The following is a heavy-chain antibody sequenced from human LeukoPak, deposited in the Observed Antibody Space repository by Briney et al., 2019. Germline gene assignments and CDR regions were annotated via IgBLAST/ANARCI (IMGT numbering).Heavy chain of an antibody. Sequence: SVKVSCKASGGTFSSYAISWVRQAPGQGLEWMGGIIPIFGTANYAQKFQGRVTITADESTSTAYMELSSLRSEDTAVYYCARPLFRFLEWSYRSYYYYYMDVWGKGTTVTVSS. CDR3: ARPLFRFLEWSYRSYYYYYMDV. J-gene: IGHJ6*03. D-gene: IGHD3-3*01. CDR2: IIPIFGTA. CDR1: GGTFSSYA. V-gene: IGHV1-69*13.